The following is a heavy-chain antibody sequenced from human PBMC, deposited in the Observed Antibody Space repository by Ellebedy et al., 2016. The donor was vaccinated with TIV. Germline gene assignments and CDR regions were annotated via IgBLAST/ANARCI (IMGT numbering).Heavy chain of an antibody. D-gene: IGHD3-10*01. CDR3: ARARVRGEINWFDP. CDR1: GYTFTGYY. J-gene: IGHJ5*02. Sequence: AASVKVSCKASGYTFTGYYMHWVRQAPGQGLEWMGWINPNSGGTNYAQKFQGRVTMTRDTSISTAYMELSRLRSDDTAVYYCARARVRGEINWFDPWGQGTLVTVSS. CDR2: INPNSGGT. V-gene: IGHV1-2*02.